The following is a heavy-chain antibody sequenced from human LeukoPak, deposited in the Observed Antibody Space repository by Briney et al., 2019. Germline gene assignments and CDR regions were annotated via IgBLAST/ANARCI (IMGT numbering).Heavy chain of an antibody. CDR1: GGSISSYY. J-gene: IGHJ4*02. D-gene: IGHD3-16*01. V-gene: IGHV4-59*01. CDR2: IYYSGST. Sequence: SETLSLTCTVSGGSISSYYWSWIRQPPGKGLEWIGYIYYSGSTNYNPSLKSRVTISVDTSKNQFSLKLSSVTAADTAVYYCAREGGGNFDYWGQETLVTVSS. CDR3: AREGGGNFDY.